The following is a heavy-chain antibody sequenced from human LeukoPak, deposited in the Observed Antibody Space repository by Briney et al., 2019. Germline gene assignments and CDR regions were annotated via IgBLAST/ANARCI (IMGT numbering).Heavy chain of an antibody. V-gene: IGHV1-2*02. J-gene: IGHJ6*03. CDR2: INPNSGGT. CDR1: GYTFTGYY. D-gene: IGHD6-6*01. Sequence: GASVKVSCKASGYTFTGYYMHWVRQAPGQGLEWMGWINPNSGGTNYAQKFQGRVTMTRDTSISTAYMELSRLRSDDTAVYYCARTFEYSSSSSHYYYMDVWGKGTTVTVSS. CDR3: ARTFEYSSSSSHYYYMDV.